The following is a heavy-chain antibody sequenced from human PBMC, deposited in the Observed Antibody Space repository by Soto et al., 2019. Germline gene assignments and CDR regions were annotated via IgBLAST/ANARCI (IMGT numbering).Heavy chain of an antibody. J-gene: IGHJ6*04. CDR2: IVPRFGSP. Sequence: QVQLVQSGAEMRKPGSSLRVSCKASGGTFSDFAFSWVRQAPGQGLEWMGGIVPRFGSPNYAQKFGGSVTISADTSTSTVYMEVSSPGFDDTAVYFGARYRRQLPLGNDSFGGRDVWGEGTTITVSS. CDR1: GGTFSDFA. D-gene: IGHD3-16*01. V-gene: IGHV1-69*06. CDR3: ARYRRQLPLGNDSFGGRDV.